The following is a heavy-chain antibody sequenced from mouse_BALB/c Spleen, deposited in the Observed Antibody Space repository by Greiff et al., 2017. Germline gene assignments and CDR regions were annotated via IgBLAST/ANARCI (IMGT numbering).Heavy chain of an antibody. CDR1: GYTFTDYN. CDR3: ARGDYGNYAWFAY. CDR2: IYPYNGGT. V-gene: IGHV1S29*02. Sequence: VQLQQSGPELVKPGASVKISCKASGYTFTDYNMHWVKQSHGKSLEWIGYIYPYNGGTGYNQKFKSKATLTVDNSSSTAYMELRSLTSEDSAVYYCARGDYGNYAWFAYWGQGTLVTVSA. D-gene: IGHD2-1*01. J-gene: IGHJ3*01.